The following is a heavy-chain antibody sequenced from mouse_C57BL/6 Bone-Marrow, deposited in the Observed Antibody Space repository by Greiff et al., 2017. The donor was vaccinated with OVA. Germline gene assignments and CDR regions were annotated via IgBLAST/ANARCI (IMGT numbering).Heavy chain of an antibody. CDR3: ARSLRRGKSGYYAMDY. CDR1: GYTFTSYW. CDR2: IDPNSGGT. D-gene: IGHD2-12*01. V-gene: IGHV1-72*01. J-gene: IGHJ4*01. Sequence: QVQLQQSGAELVKPGASVKLSCKASGYTFTSYWMHWVKQRPGRGLEWIGRIDPNSGGTKYNEKFKSKATLTVDKPSSTAYMQLSSLTSEDPAVYYCARSLRRGKSGYYAMDYWGQGTSVTVSS.